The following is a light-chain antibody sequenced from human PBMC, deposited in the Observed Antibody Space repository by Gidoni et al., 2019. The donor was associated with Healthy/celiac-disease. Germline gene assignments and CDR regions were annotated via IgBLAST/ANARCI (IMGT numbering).Light chain of an antibody. J-gene: IGKJ4*01. CDR3: QQRSNWPPEGT. CDR2: DAS. V-gene: IGKV3-11*01. Sequence: EIVLTQSPATLSLSPGERPTLSCRASQSVSSYLAWYQQKPGQAPRLLIYDASNRATGIPARFSGSGSWTDFTLTISSLEPEDFAVYYCQQRSNWPPEGTFGGGTKVEIK. CDR1: QSVSSY.